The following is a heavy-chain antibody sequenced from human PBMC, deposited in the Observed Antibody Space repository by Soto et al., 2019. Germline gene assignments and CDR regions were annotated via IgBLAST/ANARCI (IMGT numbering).Heavy chain of an antibody. J-gene: IGHJ6*02. CDR3: ARYDSSGYYWPYYYYGMDV. V-gene: IGHV3-23*01. Sequence: GGSLRLSCAASGFTFTDYAMSWVRQAPGKGLEWVSLIDASGGYTYYADSVKGRFTISRDNSRNTLYLQMNSLRAEDTAVYYCARYDSSGYYWPYYYYGMDVWGQGTTVTVSS. CDR1: GFTFTDYA. D-gene: IGHD3-22*01. CDR2: IDASGGYT.